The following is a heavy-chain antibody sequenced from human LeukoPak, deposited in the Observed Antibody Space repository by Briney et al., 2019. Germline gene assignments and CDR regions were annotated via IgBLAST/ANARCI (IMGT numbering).Heavy chain of an antibody. J-gene: IGHJ5*02. CDR2: MNPNSGNT. CDR1: GYTFTSYD. D-gene: IGHD3-22*01. CDR3: ARGAYYYDSSGSNWFDP. V-gene: IGHV1-8*01. Sequence: ASVKVSCKASGYTFTSYDINWVRQATGQGLEWMGWMNPNSGNTGYAQKFQGRVTMTRNTSISTAYMELSSLRSEDTAVYYCARGAYYYDSSGSNWFDPWGQGTLVTVSS.